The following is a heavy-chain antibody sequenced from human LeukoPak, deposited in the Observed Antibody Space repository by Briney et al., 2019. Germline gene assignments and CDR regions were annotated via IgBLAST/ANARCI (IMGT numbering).Heavy chain of an antibody. CDR3: ARHMPDYGGKVGSDYYYMDV. V-gene: IGHV4-59*08. Sequence: KPSETLSLTCTASGGSISSYYWSWIRQPPGKGLEWIGYIYYSGSTNYNPSLKSRVTISVDTSKNQFSLKLSSVTAADTAVYYCARHMPDYGGKVGSDYYYMDVWGKGTTVTVSS. CDR2: IYYSGST. CDR1: GGSISSYY. D-gene: IGHD4-23*01. J-gene: IGHJ6*03.